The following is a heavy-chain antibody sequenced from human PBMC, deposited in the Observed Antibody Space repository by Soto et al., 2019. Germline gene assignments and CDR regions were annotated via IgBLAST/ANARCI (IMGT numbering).Heavy chain of an antibody. CDR3: ARGGRAVVAAAGNYYYYGMDV. Sequence: EVQLVESGGGLVQPGGSLRLSCAASGFTVSSNYMSWVRQAPGKGLEWVSVIYSGGSTYYADSVKGRFTISRHNSKNTLYLQMNSLRAEDTAVYYCARGGRAVVAAAGNYYYYGMDVWGQGTTVTVSS. CDR2: IYSGGST. CDR1: GFTVSSNY. D-gene: IGHD2-15*01. V-gene: IGHV3-53*04. J-gene: IGHJ6*02.